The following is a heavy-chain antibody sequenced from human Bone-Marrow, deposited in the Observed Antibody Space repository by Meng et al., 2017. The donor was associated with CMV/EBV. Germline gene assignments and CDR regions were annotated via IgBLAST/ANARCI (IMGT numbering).Heavy chain of an antibody. CDR1: GYTFTCYY. V-gene: IGHV1-2*02. J-gene: IGHJ6*02. D-gene: IGHD6-13*01. CDR2: INPKSGGT. CDR3: ARVHIAAAGYYYNGMDV. Sequence: ASVKVSCKASGYTFTCYYMHWVRQAPGQGLEWMGWINPKSGGTNYAQKFQGRVTMTRDTSSSTAHMELSRLTSDDTAVYYCARVHIAAAGYYYNGMDVWGQGTTVTVSS.